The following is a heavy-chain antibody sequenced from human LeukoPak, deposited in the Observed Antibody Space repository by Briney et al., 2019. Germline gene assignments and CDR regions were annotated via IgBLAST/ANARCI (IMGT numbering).Heavy chain of an antibody. V-gene: IGHV1-46*01. CDR1: GYTFTSNY. CDR3: ARDQEGFDY. Sequence: ASVKVSCKASGYTFTSNYIHWVRQAPGQGLEWMGMIYPRDGSKSYAQKLQGRVTVPRDTSTSTVLMELSGLRSEDTAVYYCARDQEGFDYWRQGALVTVSS. J-gene: IGHJ4*02. CDR2: IYPRDGSK.